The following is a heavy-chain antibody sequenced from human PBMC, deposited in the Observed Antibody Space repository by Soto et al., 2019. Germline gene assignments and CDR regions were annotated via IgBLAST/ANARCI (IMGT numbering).Heavy chain of an antibody. CDR3: ATNEGRDGYSFDY. D-gene: IGHD5-12*01. CDR2: IIPIFGKP. V-gene: IGHV1-69*13. Sequence: GASVKVSCKASGVTFSRQDMRWVRQAPGQGPEWMGGIIPIFGKPQYAEKFQDRVTITADESTRTAYMELSSLTSEDTAVYYCATNEGRDGYSFDYWGQGTLVTVSS. CDR1: GVTFSRQD. J-gene: IGHJ4*02.